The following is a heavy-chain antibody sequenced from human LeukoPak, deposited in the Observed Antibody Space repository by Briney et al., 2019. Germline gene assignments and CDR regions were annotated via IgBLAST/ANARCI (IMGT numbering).Heavy chain of an antibody. CDR1: GYTFTGYY. J-gene: IGHJ3*02. Sequence: ASVKVSCKASGYTFTGYYMHWVRQAPGQGLEWMGWINPNSGGTNYAQKFQGRVTMTTDTSTSTAYMELRSLRSDDTAVYYCARESYDSSGYPLPYAFDIWGQGTMVTVSS. V-gene: IGHV1-2*02. CDR3: ARESYDSSGYPLPYAFDI. CDR2: INPNSGGT. D-gene: IGHD3-22*01.